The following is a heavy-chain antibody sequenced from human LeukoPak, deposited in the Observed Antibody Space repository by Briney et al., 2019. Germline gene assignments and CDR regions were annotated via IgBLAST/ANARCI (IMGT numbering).Heavy chain of an antibody. CDR3: ARENVFGYDSSGYYYNY. CDR2: INPNSVGT. V-gene: IGHV1-2*02. J-gene: IGHJ4*02. Sequence: GASLKVSCKASRYTFTGYYMHWVRQAPGQGLEWMGWINPNSVGTNYAQKFQGRVAMTRDTSISTAYMELSRLRSDDTAVYYCARENVFGYDSSGYYYNYWGQGTLVTVSS. D-gene: IGHD3-22*01. CDR1: RYTFTGYY.